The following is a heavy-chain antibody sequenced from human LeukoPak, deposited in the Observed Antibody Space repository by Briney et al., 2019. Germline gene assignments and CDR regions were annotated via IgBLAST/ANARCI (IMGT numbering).Heavy chain of an antibody. CDR2: TYSGGSST. CDR1: GFTFSSYW. CDR3: ESGRLRGGSPDY. D-gene: IGHD2-15*01. V-gene: IGHV3-74*01. J-gene: IGHJ4*02. Sequence: PGGSLRLSCAASGFTFSSYWMHWVRQAPGKGLVWVSCTYSGGSSTHDADSVKGRFTISRDNAKNTLYLQMNSLRAEDTAVYYCESGRLRGGSPDYWGPGALVTVSS.